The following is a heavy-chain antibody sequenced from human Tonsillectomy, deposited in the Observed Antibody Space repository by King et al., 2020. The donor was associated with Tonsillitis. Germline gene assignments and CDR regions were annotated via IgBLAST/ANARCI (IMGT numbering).Heavy chain of an antibody. Sequence: QLQESGPGLVKPSQTLSLTCTVSGGSITSDGYYWSWIRQHPGKGLEWIWDISYSGSTYYNPSLKSQVIISVDTSKNQFSLRLISVTAADTAVYFCARAYRTSTWNSWGQGTLVTVSS. J-gene: IGHJ4*02. V-gene: IGHV4-31*01. CDR3: ARAYRTSTWNS. CDR2: ISYSGST. D-gene: IGHD2-2*01. CDR1: GGSITSDGYY.